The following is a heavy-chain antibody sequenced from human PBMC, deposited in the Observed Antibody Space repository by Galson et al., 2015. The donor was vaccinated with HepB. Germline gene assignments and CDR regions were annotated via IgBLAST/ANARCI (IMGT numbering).Heavy chain of an antibody. CDR1: GGTFSSYA. CDR3: ASTPSSSTSWYPLDY. D-gene: IGHD2-2*01. Sequence: SVKVSCKASGGTFSSYAISWVRQAPGQGLEWMGGIIPIFGTANYAQKFQGRVTITADESTSTAYMELSSLRSEDTAVYYCASTPSSSTSWYPLDYWGQGTLVTVSS. J-gene: IGHJ4*02. CDR2: IIPIFGTA. V-gene: IGHV1-69*13.